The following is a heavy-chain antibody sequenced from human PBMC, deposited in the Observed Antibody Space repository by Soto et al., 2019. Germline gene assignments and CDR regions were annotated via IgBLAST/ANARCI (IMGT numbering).Heavy chain of an antibody. CDR3: ARDKGQLGFDAFDI. D-gene: IGHD1-26*01. J-gene: IGHJ3*02. V-gene: IGHV4-31*03. CDR1: GGSISSGDYY. Sequence: SETLSLTCTVSGGSISSGDYYWSWIRQHPGKGLEWIGYIYYSGSTYYNPSLKSRVTISVDTSKNQFSLKLSSVTAADTAVYYCARDKGQLGFDAFDIWGQGTMVTVSS. CDR2: IYYSGST.